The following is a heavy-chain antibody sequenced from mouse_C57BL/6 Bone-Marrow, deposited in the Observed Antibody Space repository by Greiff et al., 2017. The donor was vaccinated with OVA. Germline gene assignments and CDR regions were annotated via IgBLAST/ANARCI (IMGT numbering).Heavy chain of an antibody. D-gene: IGHD2-4*01. CDR1: GFSLTSYG. Sequence: VKLMESGPGLVQPSQSLSITCTVSGFSLTSYGVHWVRQSPGKGLEWLGVIWSGGSTDYNAAFISRLSISKDNSKSQVFFKMNSLQADDTAIYYCARNRGLQGDYFDYWGQGTTLTVSS. CDR2: IWSGGST. V-gene: IGHV2-2*01. J-gene: IGHJ2*01. CDR3: ARNRGLQGDYFDY.